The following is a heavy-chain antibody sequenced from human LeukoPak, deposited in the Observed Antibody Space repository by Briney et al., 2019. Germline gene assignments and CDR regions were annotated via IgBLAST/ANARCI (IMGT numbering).Heavy chain of an antibody. CDR3: ARVGGSSGHFDY. V-gene: IGHV4-38-2*01. CDR1: GYSISSGYY. Sequence: PSETLSLTCAVSGYSISSGYYWGWIRQPPGKGLEWLGSIYHSGSTYYNPSLKSRVTISVDTSKNQFPLKLSSVTAADTAVYYCARVGGSSGHFDYWGQGTLVTVSS. D-gene: IGHD3-16*01. CDR2: IYHSGST. J-gene: IGHJ4*02.